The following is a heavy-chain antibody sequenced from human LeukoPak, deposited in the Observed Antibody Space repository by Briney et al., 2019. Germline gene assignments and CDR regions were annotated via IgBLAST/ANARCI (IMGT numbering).Heavy chain of an antibody. V-gene: IGHV1-8*01. D-gene: IGHD6-13*01. CDR2: MNPNSGNT. CDR1: GYTFTTHD. J-gene: IGHJ5*02. CDR3: ARGPSQQQLRLGYWFDP. Sequence: ASVTVSCKTSGYTFTTHDINWVRQATGQGLEWMGWMNPNSGNTGYAQKFQGRVTMTKNTSSSTAYMELSSLRSDDTAVYYCARGPSQQQLRLGYWFDPWGQGTLVTVSS.